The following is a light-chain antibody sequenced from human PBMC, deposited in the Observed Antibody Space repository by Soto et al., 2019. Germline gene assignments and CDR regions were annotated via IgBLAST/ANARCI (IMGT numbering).Light chain of an antibody. CDR1: QSVSTNY. CDR2: GAS. CDR3: QQYANSHGT. Sequence: ENVMTQSPGTLSLSPGERATLSCRASQSVSTNYVAWYQQKPGQAHRLLIYGASSRASGIPDRFRGSGSGTDFTLTISRLEPEDFAVYYCQQYANSHGTFGQGTKVEMK. J-gene: IGKJ1*01. V-gene: IGKV3-20*01.